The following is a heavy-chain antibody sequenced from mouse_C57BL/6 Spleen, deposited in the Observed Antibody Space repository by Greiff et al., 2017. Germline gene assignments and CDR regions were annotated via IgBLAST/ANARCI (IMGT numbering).Heavy chain of an antibody. CDR3: ARKGYIYSNYEDY. J-gene: IGHJ2*01. Sequence: VQLQQSGTELVKPGASVKLSCKASGYTFTSYWMHWVKQRPGQGLEWIGNINPSNGGTNYNEKFKSKATLTVDKSSSTAYMQLSSLTSEDSAVYYCARKGYIYSNYEDYWGQGTTLTVSS. V-gene: IGHV1-53*01. CDR1: GYTFTSYW. D-gene: IGHD2-5*01. CDR2: INPSNGGT.